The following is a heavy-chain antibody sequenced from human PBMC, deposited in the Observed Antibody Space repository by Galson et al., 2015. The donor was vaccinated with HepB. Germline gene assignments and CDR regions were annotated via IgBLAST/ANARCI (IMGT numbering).Heavy chain of an antibody. CDR1: GYTFTSYY. D-gene: IGHD2-15*01. CDR2: INPSGGST. Sequence: SVKVSCKASGYTFTSYYMHWVRQAPGQGLEWMGIINPSGGSTSYAQKFQGRVTMTRDTSTSTVYMELSSLRSEDTAVYYCARVPRGYCSGGSCSPRGDAFDIWGQGTMVTVSS. V-gene: IGHV1-46*03. J-gene: IGHJ3*02. CDR3: ARVPRGYCSGGSCSPRGDAFDI.